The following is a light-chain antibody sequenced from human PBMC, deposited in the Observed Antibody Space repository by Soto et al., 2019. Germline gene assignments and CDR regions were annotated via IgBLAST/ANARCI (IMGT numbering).Light chain of an antibody. CDR1: QDISSW. CDR2: IAS. J-gene: IGKJ4*01. Sequence: DIQMTQSPSSVSASVGDRVTITCRASQDISSWLAWYQQKPGKPPKLLIYIASTLKSGVPSRFSGSRSGTDFTLTISSLQPEDFATYYCKQSKSFPLTFGGGTKVDI. V-gene: IGKV1-12*01. CDR3: KQSKSFPLT.